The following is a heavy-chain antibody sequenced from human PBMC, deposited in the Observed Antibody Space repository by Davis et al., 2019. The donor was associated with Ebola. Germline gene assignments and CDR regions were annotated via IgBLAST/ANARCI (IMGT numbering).Heavy chain of an antibody. CDR1: GFTFSSYA. J-gene: IGHJ4*02. Sequence: PGGSLRLSCAASGFTFSSYAMHWVRQAPGKGLEWVAVISYDGSNKYYADSVKGRFTISRDNSKNTLYLQMNSLRAEDTAVYYCARDSGAWAAGDYWGQGTLVTVSS. CDR3: ARDSGAWAAGDY. V-gene: IGHV3-30-3*01. D-gene: IGHD6-13*01. CDR2: ISYDGSNK.